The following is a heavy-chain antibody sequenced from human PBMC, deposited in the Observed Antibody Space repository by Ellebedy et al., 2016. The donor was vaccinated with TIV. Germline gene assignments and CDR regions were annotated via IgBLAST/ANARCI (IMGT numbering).Heavy chain of an antibody. CDR1: GFSLNTRGVN. J-gene: IGHJ3*02. CDR3: AHRRPLSNLRRDGYKLNDAFNI. CDR2: IYWDDDK. Sequence: SGPTLVKPTQTLTLTCTFSGFSLNTRGVNVGWIRQPPGKALEWLALIYWDDDKRYSPSLKSRLTITKDTSRNQVVLTMTNMDPVDTATYYCAHRRPLSNLRRDGYKLNDAFNIWGQGTMVTVSS. D-gene: IGHD5-24*01. V-gene: IGHV2-5*02.